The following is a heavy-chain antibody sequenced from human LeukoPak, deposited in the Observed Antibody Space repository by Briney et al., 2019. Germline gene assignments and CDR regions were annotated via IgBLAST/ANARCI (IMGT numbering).Heavy chain of an antibody. J-gene: IGHJ4*02. CDR1: GYSFSSYW. CDR3: ARLSDGEQHYYVSGYVDY. V-gene: IGHV5-51*01. D-gene: IGHD3-10*01. CDR2: IYPGDSDT. Sequence: PGESLKISCKGSGYSFSSYWIVWVRQMPGKGLEWMGIIYPGDSDTRYSPSLQGQVTISVDKSISTAYLQRSSLKASDSAMYYCARLSDGEQHYYVSGYVDYWGQGTLVIVSA.